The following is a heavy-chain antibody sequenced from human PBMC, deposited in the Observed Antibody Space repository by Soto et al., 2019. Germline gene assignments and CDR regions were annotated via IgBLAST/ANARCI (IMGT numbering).Heavy chain of an antibody. Sequence: ASVKVSCKASGYTFTDYYMYWVRQAPGQGLEWMGWINPTSGGTKYAQKFQGRVTMTRDTSITTAYMELSSLRFDDTAVYYCARGQRERRPYYYGMDVWGQGTTVTVSS. J-gene: IGHJ6*02. V-gene: IGHV1-2*02. D-gene: IGHD1-1*01. CDR2: INPTSGGT. CDR1: GYTFTDYY. CDR3: ARGQRERRPYYYGMDV.